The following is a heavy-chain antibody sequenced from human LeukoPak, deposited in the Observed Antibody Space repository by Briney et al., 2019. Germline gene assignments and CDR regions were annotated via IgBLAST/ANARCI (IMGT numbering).Heavy chain of an antibody. V-gene: IGHV1-2*02. Sequence: ASVKVSCKASGYTFTGYYMHWVRQAPGQGLEWMGWINPNSGGTNYAQKFQGRVTMTRDTSISTAYMELSRLRSDDTAVYYCVRDRGGYTKNAFDIWGQGTMVTVSS. J-gene: IGHJ3*02. CDR2: INPNSGGT. CDR3: VRDRGGYTKNAFDI. CDR1: GYTFTGYY. D-gene: IGHD5-24*01.